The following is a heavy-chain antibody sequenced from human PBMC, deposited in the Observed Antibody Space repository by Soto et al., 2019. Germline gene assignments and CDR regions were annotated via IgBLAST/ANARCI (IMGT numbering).Heavy chain of an antibody. J-gene: IGHJ4*02. CDR3: ASAIRYRGLVDY. CDR1: GGSFSGYY. V-gene: IGHV4-34*01. CDR2: INHSGST. D-gene: IGHD1-1*01. Sequence: PSETLSLTCAVYGGSFSGYYWSWIRQPPGKGLEWIGEINHSGSTNYNPSLKSRVTISVDTSKNQFSLKLSSVTAADTAVYYCASAIRYRGLVDYWGQGTLVTVSS.